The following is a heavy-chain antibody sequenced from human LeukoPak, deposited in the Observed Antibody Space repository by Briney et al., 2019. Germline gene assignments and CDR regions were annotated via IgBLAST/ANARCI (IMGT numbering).Heavy chain of an antibody. CDR2: IKQDGSEK. CDR3: ARDGIDY. D-gene: IGHD1-26*01. V-gene: IGHV3-7*04. J-gene: IGHJ4*02. CDR1: GFTFRNYW. Sequence: PGGSLRLSCVASGFTFRNYWMSWVRQAPGKGLEWVANIKQDGSEKYYADSGKGRFTISRDDTENSVYLQMNNLRAEDTAVYYCARDGIDYWGQGTLVTVSA.